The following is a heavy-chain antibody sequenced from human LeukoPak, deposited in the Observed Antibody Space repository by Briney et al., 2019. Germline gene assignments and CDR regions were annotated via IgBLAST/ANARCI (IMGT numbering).Heavy chain of an antibody. CDR3: ARVEPYYYDSSGYYSDY. CDR1: GYTFTSYG. CDR2: ISAYNGNT. Sequence: ASVKVSCKASGYTFTSYGISWVRQAPGQGLEWMGWISAYNGNTSYAQKLQGRVTMTTDTSTSTAYMELRSLRSDDTAVYYCARVEPYYYDSSGYYSDYWGQGTLVTVSS. V-gene: IGHV1-18*01. J-gene: IGHJ4*02. D-gene: IGHD3-22*01.